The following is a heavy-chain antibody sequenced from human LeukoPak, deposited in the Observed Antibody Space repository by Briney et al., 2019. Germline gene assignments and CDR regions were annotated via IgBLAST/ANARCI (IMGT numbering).Heavy chain of an antibody. J-gene: IGHJ4*02. V-gene: IGHV4-38-2*02. Sequence: PSETLSLTCTVSGYSISSGYYWGWIRQPPGKGLEWIGSIYHSGSTYYNPSLKSRVTISVDTSKNQFSLKLSSVTAADTAVYYCARLITMIVVAHDYWGQGTLVTVSS. CDR1: GYSISSGYY. D-gene: IGHD3-22*01. CDR3: ARLITMIVVAHDY. CDR2: IYHSGST.